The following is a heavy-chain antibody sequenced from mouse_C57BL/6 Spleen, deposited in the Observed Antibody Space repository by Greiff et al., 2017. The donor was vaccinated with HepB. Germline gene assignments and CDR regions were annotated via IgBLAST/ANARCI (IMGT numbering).Heavy chain of an antibody. CDR2: IYPGDGDT. CDR3: ARGDFNWDGYFDY. Sequence: VQLVESGPELVKPGASVKISCKASGYAFSSSWMNWVKQRPGKGLEWIGRIYPGDGDTNYNGKFKGKATLTADKSSSTAYMQLSSLTSEDSAVYFCARGDFNWDGYFDYWGQGTTLTVSS. J-gene: IGHJ2*01. CDR1: GYAFSSSW. V-gene: IGHV1-82*01. D-gene: IGHD4-1*02.